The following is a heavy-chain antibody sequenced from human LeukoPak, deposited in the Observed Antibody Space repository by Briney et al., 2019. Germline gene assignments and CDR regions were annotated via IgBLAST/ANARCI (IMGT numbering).Heavy chain of an antibody. V-gene: IGHV3-48*02. J-gene: IGHJ4*02. CDR3: ARVTYYYDSSGYYQVIDY. D-gene: IGHD3-22*01. CDR2: ISSSSSTI. Sequence: GGSLRLSCAASGFTFSSYSMNWVRRATGKGREWGSYISSSSSTIYYADSVKGRFTISRDNAKNSLYLQMNRLRDEDTAVYYCARVTYYYDSSGYYQVIDYWGQGTLVTVSS. CDR1: GFTFSSYS.